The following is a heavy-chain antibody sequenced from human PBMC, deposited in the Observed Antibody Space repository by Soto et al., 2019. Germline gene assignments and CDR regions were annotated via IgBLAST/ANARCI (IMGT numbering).Heavy chain of an antibody. CDR1: GFTFSSYA. V-gene: IGHV3-30-3*01. J-gene: IGHJ5*02. CDR2: ISYDGSNK. CDR3: ARGDCSGGSCYSLRNWFDP. D-gene: IGHD2-15*01. Sequence: ESGGGVVQPGRSLRLSCAASGFTFSSYAMHWVRQAPGKGLEWVAVISYDGSNKYYADSVKGRFTISRDNSKNTLYLQMNSLRAEDTAVYYCARGDCSGGSCYSLRNWFDPWGQGTLVTVSS.